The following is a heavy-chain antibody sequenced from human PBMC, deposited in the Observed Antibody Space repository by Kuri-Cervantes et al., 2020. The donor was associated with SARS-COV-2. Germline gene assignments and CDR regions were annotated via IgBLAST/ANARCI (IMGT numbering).Heavy chain of an antibody. CDR2: ISSSSRTI. D-gene: IGHD3-3*01. J-gene: IGHJ6*02. V-gene: IGHV3-48*04. CDR3: ARTSGPMDV. CDR1: GFTFSNYA. Sequence: GEPLKISCAASGFTFSNYAMTWVRQAPGKGLEWVSYISSSSRTIYYADSVKGRFSISRDNAKNSLFLQISSLRAEDTAVYYCARTSGPMDVWGQGTTVTVSS.